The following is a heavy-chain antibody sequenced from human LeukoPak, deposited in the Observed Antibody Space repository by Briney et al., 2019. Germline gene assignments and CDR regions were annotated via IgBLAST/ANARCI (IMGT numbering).Heavy chain of an antibody. Sequence: PGGSLRLSCAASGFTFSSYSMNWIRQPPGKGLEGGSYMDSSGSSVHYADSVKGRFTISRDNAKNSLYLQMNSLRAEDTAVYYCARAPYSSSPVDYWGQGTLVTVSS. J-gene: IGHJ4*02. CDR1: GFTFSSYS. V-gene: IGHV3-48*01. CDR3: ARAPYSSSPVDY. D-gene: IGHD6-6*01. CDR2: MDSSGSSV.